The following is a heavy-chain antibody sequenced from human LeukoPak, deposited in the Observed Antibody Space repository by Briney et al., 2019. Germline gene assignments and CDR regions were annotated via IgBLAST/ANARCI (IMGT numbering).Heavy chain of an antibody. CDR2: IKEDGSEK. J-gene: IGHJ4*02. Sequence: PGGSLRLSCAASGFMFSNYWMTWVRQAPGKGLEWVANIKEDGSEKYYVDSVKGRFTISRDNAKNSLFLQMNSLRVEDTAVYYCSGGSRFVDYWGQGTLVTVPS. CDR1: GFMFSNYW. CDR3: SGGSRFVDY. V-gene: IGHV3-7*04. D-gene: IGHD3-10*01.